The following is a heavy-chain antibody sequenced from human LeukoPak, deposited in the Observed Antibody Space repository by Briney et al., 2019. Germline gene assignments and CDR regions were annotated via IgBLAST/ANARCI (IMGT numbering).Heavy chain of an antibody. J-gene: IGHJ4*02. CDR1: GFTFSSYG. CDR2: ISYDGSNK. D-gene: IGHD2-2*01. Sequence: GGSLRLSCAASGFTFSSYGMHWVRQAPGKGLKWVAVISYDGSNKYYADSVKGRFTISRDNSKNTLYLQMNSLRAEDTAVYYCAKESTPYQLPTLTGLPHFDYWGQGTLVTVSS. V-gene: IGHV3-30*18. CDR3: AKESTPYQLPTLTGLPHFDY.